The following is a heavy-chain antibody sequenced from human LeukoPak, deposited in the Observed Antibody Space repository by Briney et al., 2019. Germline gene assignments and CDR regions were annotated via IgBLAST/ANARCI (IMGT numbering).Heavy chain of an antibody. CDR3: AKGEGDY. CDR2: IYDSGNT. V-gene: IGHV4-59*01. J-gene: IGHJ4*02. CDR1: GGSISSNY. Sequence: SETLSLTCTVSGGSISSNYWSWIRQPPGKGLEWIGYIYDSGNTNYNPSLKSRVTISVDTSKNQFSLKVRSVTAADTAVYYCAKGEGDYWGQGTLVTVSS. D-gene: IGHD2-21*01.